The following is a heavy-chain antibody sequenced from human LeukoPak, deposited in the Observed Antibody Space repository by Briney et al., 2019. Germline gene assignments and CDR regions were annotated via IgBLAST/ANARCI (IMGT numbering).Heavy chain of an antibody. D-gene: IGHD5-12*01. Sequence: GGSLSLSCAASGFTFSSYNMNWVRQAPGKGLEWVSHISSSTSTINYADSVKRRFTISRDNAKNSLYLQMNSLRAEDTAVYYCARDKPVATLGNYFDYWGQGTLVTVSS. CDR1: GFTFSSYN. CDR3: ARDKPVATLGNYFDY. V-gene: IGHV3-48*01. J-gene: IGHJ4*02. CDR2: ISSSTSTI.